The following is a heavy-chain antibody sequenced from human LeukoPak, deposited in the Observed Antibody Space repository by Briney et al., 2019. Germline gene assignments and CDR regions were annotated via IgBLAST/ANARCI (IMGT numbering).Heavy chain of an antibody. V-gene: IGHV3-9*01. CDR2: ISWNSGSI. CDR3: AKEAPAFDI. J-gene: IGHJ3*02. CDR1: GFTFDDYA. Sequence: PGGSLRLSCAASGFTFDDYAMHWVRQAPGKGLGWVSGISWNSGSIGYADSVKGRFTISRDNAKNSLYLQMNSLRAEDTALYYCAKEAPAFDIWGQGTMVTVSS.